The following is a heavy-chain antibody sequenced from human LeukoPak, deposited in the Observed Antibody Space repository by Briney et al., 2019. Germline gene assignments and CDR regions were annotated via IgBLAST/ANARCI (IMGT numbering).Heavy chain of an antibody. CDR2: INPNSGGT. J-gene: IGHJ6*03. CDR3: ARVPLYYYYMDV. V-gene: IGHV1-2*02. Sequence: ASVKVSCKASGYTFTGYYMHWVRQAPGQGLEWMGWINPNSGGTNYAQKFRGRVTMTRDTSISTAYMELSRLRSDDTAVYYCARVPLYYYYMDVWGKGTTVTVSS. CDR1: GYTFTGYY.